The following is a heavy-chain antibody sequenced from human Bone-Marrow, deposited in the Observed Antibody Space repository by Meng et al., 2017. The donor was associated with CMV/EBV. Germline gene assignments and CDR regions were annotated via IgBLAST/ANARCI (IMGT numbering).Heavy chain of an antibody. J-gene: IGHJ5*02. CDR1: GGSIRSSSYY. CDR2: IYYSGST. CDR3: ARDPGGWFDP. Sequence: TCTVSGGSIRSSSYYWGWIRQPPGKWLEWIGNIYYSGSTYYTPSLKSRVTISVDTSKNQFSRKLSSVTAADTAVYYCARDPGGWFDPWGQGTLVTVPS. V-gene: IGHV4-39*07. D-gene: IGHD3-10*01.